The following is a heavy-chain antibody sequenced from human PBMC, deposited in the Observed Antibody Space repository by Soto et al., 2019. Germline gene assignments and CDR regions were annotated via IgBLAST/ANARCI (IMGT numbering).Heavy chain of an antibody. J-gene: IGHJ5*02. CDR2: ISSRGNTI. Sequence: QVQLVESGGGVVKTSGSLRIACAASGFTFSDYYMSWVRQAPGKGLEWVSYISSRGNTIYYADSVKGRFTIARDNAKNPVYLQMNSLRAEDTALYFCAKMSSENYYDPVFSWGQGTLVTVSS. CDR1: GFTFSDYY. V-gene: IGHV3-11*01. D-gene: IGHD3-22*01. CDR3: AKMSSENYYDPVFS.